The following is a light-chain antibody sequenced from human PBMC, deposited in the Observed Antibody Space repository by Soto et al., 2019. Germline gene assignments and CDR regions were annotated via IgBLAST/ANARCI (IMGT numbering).Light chain of an antibody. V-gene: IGKV4-1*01. Sequence: DIVMTQSPDSLAVSLGERATINCKSSQTVLYSSNNKTYLAWYQKRPGQPPKLLIYWASTRESGVPDRFSGSGSGTEFTLTISSLQAEDVAVYYCQQYDSSPRTFGQGTKLEIK. CDR3: QQYDSSPRT. CDR2: WAS. CDR1: QTVLYSSNNKTY. J-gene: IGKJ2*01.